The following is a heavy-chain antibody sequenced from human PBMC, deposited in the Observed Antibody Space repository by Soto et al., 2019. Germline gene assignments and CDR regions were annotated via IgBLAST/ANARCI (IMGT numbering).Heavy chain of an antibody. V-gene: IGHV4-59*12. CDR3: VRDGTKTLRDWFDP. CDR1: GGSISSYY. D-gene: IGHD1-1*01. CDR2: ISNSGSA. Sequence: PPETLSLTSPVSGGSISSYYWSWIRQPPGKGLDWVGYISNSGSAKYEPSLESRVALSVDTSKNQFSLKLRSVTAADTAVYYCVRDGTKTLRDWFDPWGQGISVTVSS. J-gene: IGHJ5*02.